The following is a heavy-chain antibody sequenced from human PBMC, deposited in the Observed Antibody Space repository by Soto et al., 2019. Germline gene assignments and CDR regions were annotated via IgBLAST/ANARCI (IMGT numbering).Heavy chain of an antibody. CDR2: ISTSGGST. Sequence: EVQLLESGGGLVQPGGSLRLSCAASGFTFSSYAMSWVRQAPGKGLEWVSSISTSGGSTYYADSVKGRFTTSRDNSKNPLYLQMNSLSAEDTAVYYCSLSDRYYGMDVWGLGTTVTVSS. CDR1: GFTFSSYA. V-gene: IGHV3-23*01. CDR3: SLSDRYYGMDV. J-gene: IGHJ6*02.